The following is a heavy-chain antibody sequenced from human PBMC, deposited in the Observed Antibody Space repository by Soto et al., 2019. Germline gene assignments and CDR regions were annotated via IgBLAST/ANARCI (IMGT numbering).Heavy chain of an antibody. Sequence: ASVKVSCKASGYTFTGYYMHWVRQAPGQGLEWMGWMNPNSGNTNYAQKFQGRVTMTRNTSISTAYMELSSLRSEDTAVYYCAREKGSSGYDPWGQGTLVTVSS. CDR1: GYTFTGYY. J-gene: IGHJ5*02. CDR2: MNPNSGNT. D-gene: IGHD6-6*01. V-gene: IGHV1-2*02. CDR3: AREKGSSGYDP.